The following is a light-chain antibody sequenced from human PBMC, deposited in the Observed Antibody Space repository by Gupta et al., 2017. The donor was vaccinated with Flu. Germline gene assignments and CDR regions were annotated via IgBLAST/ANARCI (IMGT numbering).Light chain of an antibody. Sequence: PSTLSASVGDRVTITCRASQSIDSWLTWYQQRPGKAPKVLIYEASTLENGVPSRFSGSGSGTEFTLTISSLQPDDSATYYCQQYNTYSRTFGHGTKVEI. J-gene: IGKJ1*01. CDR1: QSIDSW. V-gene: IGKV1-5*03. CDR3: QQYNTYSRT. CDR2: EAS.